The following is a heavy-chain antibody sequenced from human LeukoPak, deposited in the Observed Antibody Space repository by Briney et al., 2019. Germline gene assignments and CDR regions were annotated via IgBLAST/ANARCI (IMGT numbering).Heavy chain of an antibody. Sequence: SSETLSLTCSVSGVSISSYHWGWIRQPPGKGLEWIGSIHYAGKTYYKPSLKSRVNIYIDTAKSQFFLNLRSVTAADTAVYYCAGEYSGSAGFWGQGTLVTVSS. CDR1: GVSISSYH. J-gene: IGHJ4*02. V-gene: IGHV4-39*07. CDR2: IHYAGKT. CDR3: AGEYSGSAGF. D-gene: IGHD6-6*01.